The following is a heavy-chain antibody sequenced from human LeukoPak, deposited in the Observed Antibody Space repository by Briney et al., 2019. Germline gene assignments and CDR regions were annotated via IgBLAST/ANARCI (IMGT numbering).Heavy chain of an antibody. CDR2: ISSSSSTI. D-gene: IGHD2-15*01. V-gene: IGHV3-48*01. Sequence: GGSLRLSCAASGFTFSSYSMNWVRQAPGKWLEWVSYISSSSSTIYYADSVKGRFTISRDNAKNSLYLQMNSLRAEDTAVYYCARDVVAATXNYFDYWGQGTLVTVSS. CDR3: ARDVVAATXNYFDY. J-gene: IGHJ4*02. CDR1: GFTFSSYS.